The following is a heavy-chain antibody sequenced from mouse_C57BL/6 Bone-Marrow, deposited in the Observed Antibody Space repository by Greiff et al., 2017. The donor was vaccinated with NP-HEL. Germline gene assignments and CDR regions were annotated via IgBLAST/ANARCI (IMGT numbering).Heavy chain of an antibody. J-gene: IGHJ1*03. CDR3: ARKRLRWYFEV. CDR2: IYPSDSET. Sequence: QVQLQQPGAELVRPGSSVKLSCKASGYTFTSYWMDWVKQRPGQGLEWIGNIYPSDSETHYNQKFKDKATLTVDKSSSTAYMQLSSLTSEDSAVYYCARKRLRWYFEVWGTGTTVTVSS. CDR1: GYTFTSYW. D-gene: IGHD2-4*01. V-gene: IGHV1-61*01.